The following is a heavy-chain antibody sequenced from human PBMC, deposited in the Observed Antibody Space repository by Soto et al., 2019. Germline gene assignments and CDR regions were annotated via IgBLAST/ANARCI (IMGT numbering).Heavy chain of an antibody. Sequence: PGGSQRLSCAASGFTFSSYGMHWVRQAPGKGLEWVAVISYDGSNKYYADSVKGRFTISRDNSKNTLYLQMNSLRAEDTAVYYCAKVIQGYYYYMDVWGKGTTVTVSS. V-gene: IGHV3-30*18. J-gene: IGHJ6*03. CDR2: ISYDGSNK. CDR1: GFTFSSYG. CDR3: AKVIQGYYYYMDV.